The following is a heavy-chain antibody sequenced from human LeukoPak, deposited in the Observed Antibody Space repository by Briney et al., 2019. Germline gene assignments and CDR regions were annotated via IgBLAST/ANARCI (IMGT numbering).Heavy chain of an antibody. CDR1: GYTLTELS. D-gene: IGHD1-26*01. CDR2: FDPEDGET. J-gene: IGHJ4*02. Sequence: ASVKVSCKVSGYTLTELSMHWVRQAPGKGLEWMGGFDPEDGETIYAQKFQGRVTMTEDTSTDTAYMELSSLRSEDTAVYYCASSDIGSYHPYHFDYWGQGTLVTVSS. V-gene: IGHV1-24*01. CDR3: ASSDIGSYHPYHFDY.